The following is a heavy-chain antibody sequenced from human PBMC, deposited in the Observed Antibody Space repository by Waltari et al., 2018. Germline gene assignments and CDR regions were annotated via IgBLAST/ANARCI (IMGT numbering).Heavy chain of an antibody. V-gene: IGHV4-59*01. CDR2: IYYSGST. CDR3: ARKCGGDCYSFDY. D-gene: IGHD2-21*02. Sequence: QVQLQESGPGLVKPSETLSLTCTVSGGSISSYSWSWIRQPPGKGLEWIGYIYYSGSTNYNPSLKSRVTISVDTSKNQFSLKLSSVTAADTAVYYCARKCGGDCYSFDYWGQGTLVTVSS. CDR1: GGSISSYS. J-gene: IGHJ4*02.